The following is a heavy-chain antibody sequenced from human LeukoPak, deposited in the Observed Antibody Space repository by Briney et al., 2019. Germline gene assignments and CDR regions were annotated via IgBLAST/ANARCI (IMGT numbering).Heavy chain of an antibody. CDR1: GGSISSSSYY. V-gene: IGHV4-39*07. CDR3: ARDQGFSGSYRRGRGYFDY. J-gene: IGHJ4*02. Sequence: SETLSLTCTVSGGSISSSSYYWGWIRQPPGKGLEWIGSIYYSGSTYYNPSLKSRVTISVDTSKNQFSLKLSSVTAADTAVYYCARDQGFSGSYRRGRGYFDYWGQGTLVTVSS. CDR2: IYYSGST. D-gene: IGHD1-26*01.